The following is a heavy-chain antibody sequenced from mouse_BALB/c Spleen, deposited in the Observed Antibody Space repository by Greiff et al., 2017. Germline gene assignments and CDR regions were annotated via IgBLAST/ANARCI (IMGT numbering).Heavy chain of an antibody. CDR2: INPSTGYT. J-gene: IGHJ3*01. CDR1: GYTFTSYW. D-gene: IGHD2-2*01. Sequence: QVQLQQSGAELAKPGASVKMSCKASGYTFTSYWMHWVKQRPGQGLEWIGYINPSTGYTEYNQKFKDKATLTADKSSSTAYMQLSSLTSEDSAVYYCFGNDEAWFAYWGQGTLVTVSA. V-gene: IGHV1-7*01. CDR3: FGNDEAWFAY.